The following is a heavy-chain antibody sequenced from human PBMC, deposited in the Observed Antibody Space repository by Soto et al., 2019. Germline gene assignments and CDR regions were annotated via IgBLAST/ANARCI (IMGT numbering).Heavy chain of an antibody. V-gene: IGHV2-70*01. CDR1: GFSLSTSGMC. J-gene: IGHJ4*02. CDR3: ARMRRCYYDSSGYTVPFDY. Sequence: SGPTLVNPTQTLTLTCTFSGFSLSTSGMCVSWIRQPPGKALEWLALIDWDDDKYYSASLKTRLTISKDTPKNQVVLTMTNMDPVDTATYYCARMRRCYYDSSGYTVPFDYWGQGTLVTVSS. CDR2: IDWDDDK. D-gene: IGHD3-22*01.